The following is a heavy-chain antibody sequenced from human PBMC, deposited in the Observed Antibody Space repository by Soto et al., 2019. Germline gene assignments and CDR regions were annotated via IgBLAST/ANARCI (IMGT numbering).Heavy chain of an antibody. CDR3: ARAGAYGYD. CDR2: IYYGGST. CDR1: GGSISGGYY. J-gene: IGHJ4*02. D-gene: IGHD5-18*01. Sequence: SETLSLTCTVSGGSISGGYYWSWVRQLPGKGLEWIGYIYYGGSTSYTPSLKSRVTISLDTSKNRFSLKLSSVTAADTAVYYCARAGAYGYDWAQGTLVTVSS. V-gene: IGHV4-31*03.